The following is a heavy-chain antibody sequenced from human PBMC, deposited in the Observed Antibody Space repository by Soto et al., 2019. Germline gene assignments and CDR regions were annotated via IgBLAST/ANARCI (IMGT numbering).Heavy chain of an antibody. CDR2: IGTAGDT. CDR1: GFTFSSYD. J-gene: IGHJ5*02. Sequence: GGSLRLSCAASGFTFSSYDMHWVRQATGKGLEWVSAIGTAGDTYYPGSVKGRFTISRENAKNSLYLQMNSLRAGDTAVYYCARGEGATIENWLDPCGPGTMVTVYS. CDR3: ARGEGATIENWLDP. D-gene: IGHD1-26*01. V-gene: IGHV3-13*01.